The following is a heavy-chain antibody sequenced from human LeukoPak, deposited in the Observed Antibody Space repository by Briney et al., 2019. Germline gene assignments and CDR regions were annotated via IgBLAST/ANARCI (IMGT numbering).Heavy chain of an antibody. D-gene: IGHD3-10*01. CDR2: ISAYNGNT. CDR3: ASREFYYYGSGSYEYYFDY. V-gene: IGHV1-18*01. J-gene: IGHJ4*02. CDR1: GYTFTSYG. Sequence: GASVKVSCKASGYTFTSYGISWVRQAPGQGLEWMGWISAYNGNTNYAQKLQGRATMTTDTSTSTAYMELRSLRSDDTAVYYCASREFYYYGSGSYEYYFDYWGQGTLVTVSS.